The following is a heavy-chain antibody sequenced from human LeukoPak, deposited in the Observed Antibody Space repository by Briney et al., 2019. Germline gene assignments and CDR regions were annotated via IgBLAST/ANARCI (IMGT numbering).Heavy chain of an antibody. Sequence: ASVKVSCKASGGTFSSYAISRVRQAPGQGLEWMGWINTNTGNPTYAQGFTGRFVFSLDTSVSTAYLQISSLKAEDTAVYYCARDIGGYSSGWYDYWGQGTLVTVSS. V-gene: IGHV7-4-1*02. CDR2: INTNTGNP. CDR3: ARDIGGYSSGWYDY. D-gene: IGHD6-19*01. CDR1: GGTFSSYA. J-gene: IGHJ4*02.